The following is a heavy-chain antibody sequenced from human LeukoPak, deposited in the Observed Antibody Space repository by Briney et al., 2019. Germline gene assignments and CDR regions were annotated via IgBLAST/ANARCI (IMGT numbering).Heavy chain of an antibody. CDR1: GGSISSGLYS. V-gene: IGHV4-34*01. CDR2: INHSGST. J-gene: IGHJ4*02. CDR3: ATIPYPYYYGSGGYYKNRVRDY. D-gene: IGHD3-10*01. Sequence: SETLSLTCDVSGGSISSGLYSRSWIRQPPGKGLEWIGEINHSGSTNYNPSLKSRVTISVDTSKNQFSLKLSSVTAADTAVYYCATIPYPYYYGSGGYYKNRVRDYWGQGTLVTVSS.